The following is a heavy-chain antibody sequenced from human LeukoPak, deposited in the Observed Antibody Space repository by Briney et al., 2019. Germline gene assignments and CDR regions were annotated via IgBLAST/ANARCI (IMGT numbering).Heavy chain of an antibody. CDR1: GGSFSGYY. D-gene: IGHD2/OR15-2a*01. J-gene: IGHJ4*02. Sequence: SETLSLTCAVYGGSFSGYYWSWIRQPPGKGLEWIGEINHSGSTNYNPSLKSRATISLDTSKNQFSLKLTSVTAADMAVYFCARHPFSSPFDYWGQGTLVTVSS. V-gene: IGHV4-34*01. CDR2: INHSGST. CDR3: ARHPFSSPFDY.